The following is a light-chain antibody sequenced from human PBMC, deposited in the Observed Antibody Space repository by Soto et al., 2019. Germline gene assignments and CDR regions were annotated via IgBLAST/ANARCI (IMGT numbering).Light chain of an antibody. CDR3: AAWDDSLSGWV. J-gene: IGLJ3*02. CDR2: RNN. CDR1: SSNIGSNF. Sequence: QSALTQPPSASGTPGQRVTISCSGSSSNIGSNFVYWYQQLPGTAPKLLIYRNNQRPSGVPDRFSGSQSGTSASLAISGLRSEDEADYYCAAWDDSLSGWVFGGGTKLTVL. V-gene: IGLV1-47*01.